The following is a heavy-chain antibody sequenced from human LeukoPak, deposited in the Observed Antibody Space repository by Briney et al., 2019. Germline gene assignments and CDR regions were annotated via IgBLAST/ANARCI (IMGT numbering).Heavy chain of an antibody. CDR1: GFSLSTSGMR. CDR3: ARMSTYDILTGHFDY. Sequence: SGPALVKPTQTLTLTCTFSGFSLSTSGMRVSWIRQPPGKALGWLARIDWDDDKFYSTSLKTRLTISKDTSKNQVVLTMTNMDPVDTATYYCARMSTYDILTGHFDYWGQGTLVTVSS. D-gene: IGHD3-9*01. V-gene: IGHV2-70*04. CDR2: IDWDDDK. J-gene: IGHJ4*02.